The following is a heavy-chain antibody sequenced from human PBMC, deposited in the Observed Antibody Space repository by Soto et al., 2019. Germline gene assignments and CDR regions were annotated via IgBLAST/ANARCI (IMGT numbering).Heavy chain of an antibody. Sequence: LXESLKISCSSYWYDFNTNWFGWVRQLPGRGLEWVGIMYPGDSDTRLHPSLQGHVTLSAYVTVRTAFLQWRTFKTSDSGMYFCARLSRDSNKTSGYYADYWGQGTSVTASS. CDR2: MYPGDSDT. CDR1: WYDFNTNW. V-gene: IGHV5-51*01. CDR3: ARLSRDSNKTSGYYADY. D-gene: IGHD3-3*01. J-gene: IGHJ4*02.